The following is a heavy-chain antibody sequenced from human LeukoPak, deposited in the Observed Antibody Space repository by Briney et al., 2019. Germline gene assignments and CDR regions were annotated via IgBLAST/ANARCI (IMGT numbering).Heavy chain of an antibody. J-gene: IGHJ4*02. CDR1: GGSISSSSYY. CDR3: ARQGEQWLDYFDY. D-gene: IGHD6-19*01. CDR2: IYYSGST. Sequence: PSETLSLTCTVSGGSISSSSYYWGWIRQPPGKGLEWIGSIYYSGSTYYNPSLKSRVTISVDTSKNQFSLKLSSVTAADTAVYYCARQGEQWLDYFDYWGQGNLVTVSS. V-gene: IGHV4-39*01.